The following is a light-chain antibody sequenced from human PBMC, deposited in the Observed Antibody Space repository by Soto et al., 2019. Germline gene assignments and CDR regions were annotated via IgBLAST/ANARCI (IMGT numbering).Light chain of an antibody. Sequence: QSALTQPASVSGSPGQSITISCTATTSDVGGFDSVSWYQQHPGTAPRVIIYEVSNRPSGVSYRFSGSKSANTASLTISGLQADDEADYYCSSYTSSSTSVIFGRGTKLTVL. CDR1: TSDVGGFDS. J-gene: IGLJ2*01. V-gene: IGLV2-14*01. CDR3: SSYTSSSTSVI. CDR2: EVS.